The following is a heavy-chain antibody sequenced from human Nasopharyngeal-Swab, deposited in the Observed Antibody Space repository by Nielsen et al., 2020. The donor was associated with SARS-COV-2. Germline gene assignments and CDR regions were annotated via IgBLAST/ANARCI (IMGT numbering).Heavy chain of an antibody. CDR2: ISYDGSNK. V-gene: IGHV3-30-3*01. CDR3: VKGYGDYAWGSFDI. CDR1: GFTFSSYA. Sequence: GESLKISCAASGFTFSSYAMHWVRQAPGKGLEWVAVISYDGSNKYYADSVKGRFTISRDNSKNTLYLQMNSLRAEDTAVYYCVKGYGDYAWGSFDIWGQGTMVTVSS. D-gene: IGHD4-17*01. J-gene: IGHJ3*02.